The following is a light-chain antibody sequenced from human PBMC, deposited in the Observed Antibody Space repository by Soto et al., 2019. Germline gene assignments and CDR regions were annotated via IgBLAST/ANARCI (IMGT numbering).Light chain of an antibody. CDR2: FPS. CDR3: MHTIQSLT. J-gene: IGKJ5*01. Sequence: EILITQSPLTLPVTPAAPSSMSCTSSQILLYNITYKLVGLYVKKARPSTQLLIDFPSKRAPGLPGWFGGSGAGTYFTLKINRVEADVVGTYCCMHTIQSLTFGQGTRLEI. V-gene: IGKV2-28*01. CDR1: QILLYNITYKL.